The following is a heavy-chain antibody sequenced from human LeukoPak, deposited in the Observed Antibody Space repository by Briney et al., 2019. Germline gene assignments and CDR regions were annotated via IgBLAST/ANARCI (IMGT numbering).Heavy chain of an antibody. CDR1: GYSISSGYY. CDR2: IYHSGST. D-gene: IGHD3-22*01. J-gene: IGHJ4*02. Sequence: SETLSLTCTVSGYSISSGYYWGWIRQPPGKGLEWIGSIYHSGSTYYNPSLKGRVTISVDTSKNQFSLKLSSVTAADAAVYYCARVNPRRYYYDSSGSKVFDYWGQGTLVTVSS. V-gene: IGHV4-38-2*02. CDR3: ARVNPRRYYYDSSGSKVFDY.